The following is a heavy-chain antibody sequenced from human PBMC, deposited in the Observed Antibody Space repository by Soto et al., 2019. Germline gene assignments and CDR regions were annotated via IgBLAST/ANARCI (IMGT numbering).Heavy chain of an antibody. D-gene: IGHD3-16*01. CDR2: IYSGGST. CDR1: GFTVSSNY. J-gene: IGHJ6*02. Sequence: EVQLVETGGGLIQPGGSLRLSCAASGFTVSSNYMSWVRQAPGKGLEWVSVIYSGGSTYYADSVKGRFIISRDNSKNTLYLQMNSLRAEDTAVYYCARDRWGIPVTYGMDVWGQGTTVTVSS. V-gene: IGHV3-53*02. CDR3: ARDRWGIPVTYGMDV.